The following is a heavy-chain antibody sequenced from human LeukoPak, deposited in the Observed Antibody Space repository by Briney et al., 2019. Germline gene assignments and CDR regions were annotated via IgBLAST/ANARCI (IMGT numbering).Heavy chain of an antibody. CDR3: AKTDYGGNIDY. V-gene: IGHV3-30*18. J-gene: IGHJ4*02. CDR2: ISYDGSNK. CDR1: GFIFSSYG. D-gene: IGHD4-23*01. Sequence: GGSLRLSCAASGFIFSSYGMHWVRQAPGKGLEWVAVISYDGSNKYYADSVKGRFTISRDNSKNTLYLQMNSLRAEDTAVYYCAKTDYGGNIDYWGQGTLVTVSS.